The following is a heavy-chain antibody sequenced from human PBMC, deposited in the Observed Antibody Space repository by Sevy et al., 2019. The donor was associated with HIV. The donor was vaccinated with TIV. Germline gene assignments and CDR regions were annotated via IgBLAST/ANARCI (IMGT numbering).Heavy chain of an antibody. Sequence: ASVKVSCKASGYTFTSYYMHWVRQAPGQGLEWMGIINPSGGSTSYAQKFQGRVTMTRDTSTSTVYMELSSLRSEDTAVYYCARVGYCSGGSCYSLGAFDIWGQGTMVTVSS. CDR1: GYTFTSYY. D-gene: IGHD2-15*01. J-gene: IGHJ3*02. CDR3: ARVGYCSGGSCYSLGAFDI. V-gene: IGHV1-46*01. CDR2: INPSGGST.